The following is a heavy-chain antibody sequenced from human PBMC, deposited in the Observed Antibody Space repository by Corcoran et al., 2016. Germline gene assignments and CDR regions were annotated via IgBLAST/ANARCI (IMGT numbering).Heavy chain of an antibody. CDR2: INHSGST. CDR3: SRGRSAWNYPYFDY. CDR1: GGSFSGYY. V-gene: IGHV4-34*01. D-gene: IGHD1-7*01. Sequence: QVQLQQWGAGLLKPSETLSLTCAVYGGSFSGYYWSWIRQPPGKGLEWIGEINHSGSTNYNPSLKSRVTISVDTSKNQFSLKLSSVTAADTAVYYCSRGRSAWNYPYFDYWGQGTLVTVSS. J-gene: IGHJ4*02.